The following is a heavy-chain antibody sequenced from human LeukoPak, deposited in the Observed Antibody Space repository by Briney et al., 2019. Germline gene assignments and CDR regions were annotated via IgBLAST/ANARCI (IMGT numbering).Heavy chain of an antibody. CDR3: ARSVVAGPFEY. CDR1: GYTFTSYG. V-gene: IGHV1-18*01. J-gene: IGHJ4*02. Sequence: VKVSCKTSGYTFTSYGFTWVRQAPGQGLEWMGWISAYNGDTNSAQNLQDRVTMTTDTSTSTAYMELRSLRSDDTAVYYCARSVVAGPFEYWGQGSLVTVSS. D-gene: IGHD6-19*01. CDR2: ISAYNGDT.